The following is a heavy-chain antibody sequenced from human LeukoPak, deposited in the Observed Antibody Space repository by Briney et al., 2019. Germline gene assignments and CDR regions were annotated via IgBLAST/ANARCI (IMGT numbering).Heavy chain of an antibody. J-gene: IGHJ4*02. CDR1: GYTFTDYY. V-gene: IGHV1-69-2*01. D-gene: IGHD1-7*01. CDR2: VDPEDGET. CDR3: ATGITGTHLGY. Sequence: GTSVKVSCKASGYTFTDYYMHWVQQAPGKGLEWMGRVDPEDGETIYAEKFQGRVTITADTSTDTAYMELSSLRSEDTAVYYCATGITGTHLGYWGQGTLVTVSS.